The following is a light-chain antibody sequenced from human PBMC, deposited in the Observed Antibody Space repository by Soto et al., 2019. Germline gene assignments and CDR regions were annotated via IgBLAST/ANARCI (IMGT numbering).Light chain of an antibody. CDR2: EVS. J-gene: IGLJ1*01. V-gene: IGLV2-23*02. CDR3: CSYAGSSTFYV. CDR1: SSDVGSYNL. Sequence: QSVLNQPASVSGSPGQSITTSCTGTSSDVGSYNLVSWYQQHPGKAPKLMIYEVSKRPSGVSNRFSGSKSGNTASLTISGLQAEDEADYYCCSYAGSSTFYVFGTGTKVTVL.